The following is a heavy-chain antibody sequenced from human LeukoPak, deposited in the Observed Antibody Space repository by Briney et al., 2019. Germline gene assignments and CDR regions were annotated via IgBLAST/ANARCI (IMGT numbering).Heavy chain of an antibody. J-gene: IGHJ4*02. CDR3: TYTYSSTSHDY. CDR2: IRSKANSYAT. D-gene: IGHD6-6*01. Sequence: QPGGSLRLSCAASGFTFSGSAMHWVRQASGKGLEWVGRIRSKANSYATAYAASVKGRFTISRDDSKNTAYLQMNSLKTEDTAVYYCTYTYSSTSHDYWGQGTLVTVSS. V-gene: IGHV3-73*01. CDR1: GFTFSGSA.